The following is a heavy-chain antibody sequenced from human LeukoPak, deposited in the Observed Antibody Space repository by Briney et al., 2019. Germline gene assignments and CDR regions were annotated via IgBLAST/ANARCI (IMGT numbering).Heavy chain of an antibody. D-gene: IGHD1-26*01. CDR3: ATYGGSQGYFDY. CDR2: ISSSSSYI. Sequence: GGSLRLSCAASGFTFSSYSMNWVRQAPGKGLEWVSSISSSSSYIYYADSVKGRFTISRDNAKNSLYLQMNSLRAEDTAVYYCATYGGSQGYFDYWGQGTLVTVSS. V-gene: IGHV3-21*01. J-gene: IGHJ4*02. CDR1: GFTFSSYS.